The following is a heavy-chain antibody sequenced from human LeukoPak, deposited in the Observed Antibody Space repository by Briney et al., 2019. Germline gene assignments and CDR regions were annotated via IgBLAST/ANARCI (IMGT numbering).Heavy chain of an antibody. Sequence: PGESLKISCKGSGYSFTSYWIGWVRQMPGKGLEWMGIIYPGDSDTRYSPSFQGQVTISADKSISTAYLQWSSLKASDTAMYYCARYGCSSTSCYTIDYWGQGTLVTVSS. CDR2: IYPGDSDT. CDR1: GYSFTSYW. CDR3: ARYGCSSTSCYTIDY. V-gene: IGHV5-51*01. J-gene: IGHJ4*02. D-gene: IGHD2-2*02.